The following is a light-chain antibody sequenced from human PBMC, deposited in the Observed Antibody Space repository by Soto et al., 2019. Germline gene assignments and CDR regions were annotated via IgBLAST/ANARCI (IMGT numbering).Light chain of an antibody. J-gene: IGKJ5*01. CDR3: QQYNSYPLT. CDR1: QGISSY. CDR2: AAS. Sequence: AIRMTQSPSSLSASTGDRVTITCRASQGISSYLAWYKQNPGKAPKLLIYAASTLQSGVPSRFRGSGSGTDFTLTISSLQPEDFETYYCQQYNSYPLTFGQGTRLEIK. V-gene: IGKV1-8*01.